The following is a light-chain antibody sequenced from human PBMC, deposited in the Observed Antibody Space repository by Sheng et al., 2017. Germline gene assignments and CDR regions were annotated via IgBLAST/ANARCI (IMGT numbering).Light chain of an antibody. Sequence: DVVMTQSPLSLPVTLGQPASISCRSSQSLVHSDGNTYLNWFHQRPGQSPRRLIYNVSNRDSGVPDRFSGSGSGTDFTLQINRVEAEDVGVYYCMHGSHWPPEYTFGQGTKLEIK. CDR2: NVS. J-gene: IGKJ2*01. CDR3: MHGSHWPPEYT. V-gene: IGKV2-30*02. CDR1: QSLVHSDGNTY.